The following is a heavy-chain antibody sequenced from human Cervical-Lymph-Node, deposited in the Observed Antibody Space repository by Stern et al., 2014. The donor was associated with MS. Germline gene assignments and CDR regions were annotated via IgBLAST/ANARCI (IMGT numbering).Heavy chain of an antibody. CDR3: ARGYTTSSGRPDY. CDR2: ISSSGGT. J-gene: IGHJ4*02. D-gene: IGHD6-6*01. Sequence: MQLVESGPGLVKPSETLSLTCTVSGGSTSSYYWSWIRQPPGKGLEWIGYISSSGGTKYNPSLKSRVTISLATSKNQFSLTLSSVTAADTAVYYCARGYTTSSGRPDYWGQGTLVTVSS. V-gene: IGHV4-59*08. CDR1: GGSTSSYY.